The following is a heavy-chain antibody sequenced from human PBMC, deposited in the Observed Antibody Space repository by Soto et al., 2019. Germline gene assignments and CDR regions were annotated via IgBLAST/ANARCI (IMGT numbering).Heavy chain of an antibody. CDR2: VHQSGGT. CDR1: GGSIHSSDW. J-gene: IGHJ4*02. V-gene: IGHV4-4*02. Sequence: QVQLQESGPGLVKSSETLSLTCAISGGSIHSSDWRTWVRQPPGKGLEWIGEVHQSGGTNYNPSLKSRVSVELAKSKNQFSLKLRSVTAADTGVYYCAGGVDHWGQGILVTVSS. CDR3: AGGVDH.